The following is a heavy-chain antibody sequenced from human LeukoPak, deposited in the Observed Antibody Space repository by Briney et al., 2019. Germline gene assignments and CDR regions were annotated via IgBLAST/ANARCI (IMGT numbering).Heavy chain of an antibody. J-gene: IGHJ5*02. V-gene: IGHV1-2*02. CDR2: INPNSGGT. CDR3: ARQYSSSWSNLFDP. D-gene: IGHD6-13*01. CDR1: GYTFTGSY. Sequence: GASVKVSCKASGYTFTGSYMHWVRQAPGQGLEWMGWINPNSGGTNYAQKFQGRVTMTRETSISTAYMDLSSLRSDDTAVYYCARQYSSSWSNLFDPWGQGTLVTVSS.